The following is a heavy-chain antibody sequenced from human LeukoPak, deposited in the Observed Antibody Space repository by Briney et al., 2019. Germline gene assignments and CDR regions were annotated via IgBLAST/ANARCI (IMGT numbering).Heavy chain of an antibody. CDR2: IYSTGTGSA. V-gene: IGHV4-59*01. J-gene: IGHJ3*01. CDR1: GGSISSYY. Sequence: SETLSLTCTVSGGSISSYYWSWIRQPPGKGLEWIAYIYSTGTGSAIYNPSLRSRVTISVDTSKNQFSLKLTSVTAADTAVYFCARWPTSTLGFDVWGQGTMVTVSS. D-gene: IGHD2-2*01. CDR3: ARWPTSTLGFDV.